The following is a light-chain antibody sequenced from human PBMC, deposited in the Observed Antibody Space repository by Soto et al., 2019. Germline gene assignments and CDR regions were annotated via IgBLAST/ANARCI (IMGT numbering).Light chain of an antibody. CDR2: KAS. V-gene: IGKV1-5*03. CDR1: QSISSW. Sequence: DIQITQSPSTLSSSVGDRVTITCLASQSISSWLAWCQQKPGKAPKLLIYKASSLESGVPSRFSGSGSGTEFTLTISSLQPDDFATYYCQQYNSYPWTSGQGTKV. J-gene: IGKJ1*01. CDR3: QQYNSYPWT.